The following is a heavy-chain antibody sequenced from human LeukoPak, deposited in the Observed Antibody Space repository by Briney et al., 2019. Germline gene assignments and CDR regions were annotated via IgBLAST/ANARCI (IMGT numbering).Heavy chain of an antibody. CDR1: GFTFSSYA. Sequence: PGRSLRLSCAASGFTFSSYAMHWVRQAPGKGLEWVAVISYDGSNKYYADSVKGRFTISRDNAKNSLYLQMNSLRAEDTAVYYCARGPITYRSVAPDYWGQGTLVTVSS. CDR3: ARGPITYRSVAPDY. CDR2: ISYDGSNK. V-gene: IGHV3-30-3*01. D-gene: IGHD6-19*01. J-gene: IGHJ4*02.